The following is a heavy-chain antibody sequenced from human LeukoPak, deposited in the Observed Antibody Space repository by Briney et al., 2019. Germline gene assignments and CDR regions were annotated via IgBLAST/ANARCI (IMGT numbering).Heavy chain of an antibody. Sequence: PSETLSLTCTVSGGSISSDSHYWGCIRQPPGKGLEWIGSIYYSGSTYYNSSLKSRVTISVDTSKNQFSLKLTSVTAADTAVYYCARSRTTSHDAFDMWGQGTMVTVSS. J-gene: IGHJ3*02. D-gene: IGHD2-2*01. CDR3: ARSRTTSHDAFDM. CDR2: IYYSGST. V-gene: IGHV4-39*01. CDR1: GGSISSDSHY.